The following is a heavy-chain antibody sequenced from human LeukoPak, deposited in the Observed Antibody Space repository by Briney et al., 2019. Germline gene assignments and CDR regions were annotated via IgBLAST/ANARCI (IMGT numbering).Heavy chain of an antibody. CDR1: GGSVTSTNW. Sequence: PSETLSLTCGVSGGSVTSTNWWTLVRQPPGKGLEWIGEVHLDGRTNYNPSLKSRLTMSVGLSENHVSLKLTSVTAADTAVYYCAREGGFYRPLDYSGQGTLVTVSS. J-gene: IGHJ4*02. D-gene: IGHD3-3*01. V-gene: IGHV4-4*02. CDR3: AREGGFYRPLDY. CDR2: VHLDGRT.